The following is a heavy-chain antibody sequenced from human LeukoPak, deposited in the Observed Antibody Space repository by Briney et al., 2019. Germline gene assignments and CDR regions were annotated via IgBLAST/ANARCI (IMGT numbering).Heavy chain of an antibody. V-gene: IGHV3-30*18. CDR2: ISYDGSNK. CDR3: AKDLSSGWHNDAFDI. Sequence: PGGSQRLSCAASGFTFSSYGMHWVRQAPGKGLEWVAVISYDGSNKYYADSVKGRFTISRDNSKNTLYLQMNSLRAEDTAVYYCAKDLSSGWHNDAFDIWGQGTMVTVSS. J-gene: IGHJ3*02. D-gene: IGHD6-19*01. CDR1: GFTFSSYG.